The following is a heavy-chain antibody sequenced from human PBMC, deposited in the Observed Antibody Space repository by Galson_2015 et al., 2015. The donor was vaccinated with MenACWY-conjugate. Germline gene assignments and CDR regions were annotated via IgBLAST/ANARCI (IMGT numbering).Heavy chain of an antibody. J-gene: IGHJ2*01. CDR1: GFTFSSYA. D-gene: IGHD3-10*01. CDR3: ARDRSEGSGSYYKYWYFDL. CDR2: ISYDGSNK. V-gene: IGHV3-30*04. Sequence: SLRLSCAASGFTFSSYAMHWVRQAPGKGLEWVAVISYDGSNKYHADSVKGRFTISRDNSKNTLYLQMNSLRAEDTAVYYCARDRSEGSGSYYKYWYFDLWGRGTLVTVSS.